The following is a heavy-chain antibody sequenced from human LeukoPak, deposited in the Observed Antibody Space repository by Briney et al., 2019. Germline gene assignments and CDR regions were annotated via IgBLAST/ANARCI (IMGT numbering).Heavy chain of an antibody. V-gene: IGHV3-30-3*01. CDR3: AREPYSSGWYFSYYFDY. J-gene: IGHJ4*02. D-gene: IGHD6-19*01. CDR1: GFTISGHA. Sequence: PGGSLRLSCVASGFTISGHAMSWVRQAPGKGLEWVAVISYDGSNKYYADSVKGRFTISRDNSKNTLYLQMNSLRAEDTAVYYCAREPYSSGWYFSYYFDYWGQGTLVTVSS. CDR2: ISYDGSNK.